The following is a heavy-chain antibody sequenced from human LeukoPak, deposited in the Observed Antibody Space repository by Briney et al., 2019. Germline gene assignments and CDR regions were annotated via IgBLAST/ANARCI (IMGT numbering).Heavy chain of an antibody. Sequence: PGRPLRLSCAASGFTFSSYGMHWVRQAPGKGLEWVAVISYDGSHKYSADSVKGRFTISRDNSKNTLYLQMNSLRTEDTAVYFCSASRPHYGDYYGLDVWGHGTTVTVSS. CDR3: SASRPHYGDYYGLDV. J-gene: IGHJ6*02. V-gene: IGHV3-30*03. D-gene: IGHD4/OR15-4a*01. CDR1: GFTFSSYG. CDR2: ISYDGSHK.